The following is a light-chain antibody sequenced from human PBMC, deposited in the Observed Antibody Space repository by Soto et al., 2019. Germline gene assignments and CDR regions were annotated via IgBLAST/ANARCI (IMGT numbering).Light chain of an antibody. CDR3: QQYGSSYT. J-gene: IGKJ2*01. CDR2: DAS. CDR1: QSINSN. V-gene: IGKV3-15*01. Sequence: EIVMTQSPATLSVSPGERATLSCRASQSINSNLAWYQQKPGQAPRLLIYDASTRATGITARFSGSGSGTDFTLTISRLEPEDFAVYYCQQYGSSYTFGQGTKLEIK.